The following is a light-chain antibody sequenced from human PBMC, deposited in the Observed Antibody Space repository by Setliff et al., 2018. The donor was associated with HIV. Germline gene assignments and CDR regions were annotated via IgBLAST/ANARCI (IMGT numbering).Light chain of an antibody. CDR1: SSNIGSNT. CDR3: ATWDDSVTSPRV. Sequence: QSVLTQPPSASGTPGQRVTISCSGSSSNIGSNTVNWYQQFPGLAPRLLMFRNSQRPSGVPDRFSGSKSGTSASLAISGLRSEDEADYYCATWDDSVTSPRVFGGGTK. J-gene: IGLJ3*02. CDR2: RNS. V-gene: IGLV1-44*01.